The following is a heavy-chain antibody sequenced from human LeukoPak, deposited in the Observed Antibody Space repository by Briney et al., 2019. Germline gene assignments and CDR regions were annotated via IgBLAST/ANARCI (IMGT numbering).Heavy chain of an antibody. Sequence: PGRSLRLSCAASGFTFSSYGMHWVRQAPGKGLEWVAVISYDGSNKYYADSVKGRFTISRDNSKNTLYLQMNSLRAEDTAVYYCAKDPRIAAAGTGNYYFDYWGQGTLVTVSS. CDR1: GFTFSSYG. CDR2: ISYDGSNK. D-gene: IGHD6-13*01. V-gene: IGHV3-30*18. J-gene: IGHJ4*02. CDR3: AKDPRIAAAGTGNYYFDY.